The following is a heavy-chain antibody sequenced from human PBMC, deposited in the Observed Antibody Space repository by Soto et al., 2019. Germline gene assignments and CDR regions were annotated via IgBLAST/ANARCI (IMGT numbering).Heavy chain of an antibody. J-gene: IGHJ4*02. CDR3: ARRVTFGGIIAIDY. CDR1: GYSFTSYW. V-gene: IGHV5-51*01. CDR2: IYPGDSDT. D-gene: IGHD3-16*02. Sequence: LGESLKISCQGSGYSFTSYWSGWVRQMPGKGLEWMGIIYPGDSDTRYSPSFQGQVTISADKSINTAYLQWSSLKASDTAMYYCARRVTFGGIIAIDYWGQGAQVTVSS.